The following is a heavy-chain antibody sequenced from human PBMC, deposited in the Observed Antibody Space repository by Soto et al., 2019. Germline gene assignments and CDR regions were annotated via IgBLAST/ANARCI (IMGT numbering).Heavy chain of an antibody. Sequence: SETLSLTCTVSGGSISSGGYYWSWIRQHPGKGLEWIGYIYYSGSTYYNPSLKSRVTISVDTSKNQFSLKLSSVTAADTAVYYCARVRLYYGSGRQVGFDYWGQGTLVTVSS. J-gene: IGHJ4*02. V-gene: IGHV4-31*03. CDR1: GGSISSGGYY. D-gene: IGHD3-10*01. CDR2: IYYSGST. CDR3: ARVRLYYGSGRQVGFDY.